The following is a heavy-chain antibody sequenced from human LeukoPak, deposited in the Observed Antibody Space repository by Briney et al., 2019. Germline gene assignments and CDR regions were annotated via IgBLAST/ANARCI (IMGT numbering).Heavy chain of an antibody. J-gene: IGHJ5*02. CDR3: AKAEGGLAYCGGDCYSVGWFDP. CDR1: GFTVSSNY. CDR2: IWYDGSNK. Sequence: GGSLRLSCAASGFTVSSNYMSWVRQAPGKGLEWVAVIWYDGSNKYYADSVKGRFTISRDNSKNTLYLQMNSLRAEDTAVYYCAKAEGGLAYCGGDCYSVGWFDPWGQGTLVTVSS. V-gene: IGHV3-33*06. D-gene: IGHD2-21*02.